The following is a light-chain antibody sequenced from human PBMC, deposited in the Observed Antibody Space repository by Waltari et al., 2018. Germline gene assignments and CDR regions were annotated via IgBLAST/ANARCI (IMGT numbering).Light chain of an antibody. CDR1: QSVRTN. J-gene: IGKJ4*01. V-gene: IGKV3-15*01. Sequence: VLLTQSPASLSVSPGDTVILSCRASQSVRTNLVWYQQKAGQAPRTLIYGASTRASGVPSRFSGSVSETDFTLIISSLQSEDAAVYFCQQYYVWPPITFGGGTKLEI. CDR3: QQYYVWPPIT. CDR2: GAS.